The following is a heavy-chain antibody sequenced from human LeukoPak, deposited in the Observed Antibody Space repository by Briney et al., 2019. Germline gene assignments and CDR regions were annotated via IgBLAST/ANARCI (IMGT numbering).Heavy chain of an antibody. J-gene: IGHJ5*02. CDR1: GFTFSGYG. D-gene: IGHD3-10*01. V-gene: IGHV3-33*01. Sequence: PGRSLRLSCAASGFTFSGYGMHWVRQAPGKGLEWVAVIWYDGSNKYYADSVKGRFTISRDNSKNTLYLQMNSLRAEDTAVYYCARDYYGSGSYHNWFDPWGQGTLVTVSS. CDR3: ARDYYGSGSYHNWFDP. CDR2: IWYDGSNK.